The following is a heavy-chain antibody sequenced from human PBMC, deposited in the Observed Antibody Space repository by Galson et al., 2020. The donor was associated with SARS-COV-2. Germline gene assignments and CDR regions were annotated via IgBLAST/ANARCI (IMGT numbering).Heavy chain of an antibody. CDR1: GFTFSSYA. J-gene: IGHJ4*02. CDR2: ISYDGSNK. V-gene: IGHV3-30*04. D-gene: IGHD1-26*01. Sequence: GGSLRLSCAASGFTFSSYAIHWVRQAPGKGLEWVAVISYDGSNKYYADSVKGRFTISRDNSKNTLYLQMNSLRAEDTAVYYCARAYSGSYYSPFDYWGQGTLVTVSS. CDR3: ARAYSGSYYSPFDY.